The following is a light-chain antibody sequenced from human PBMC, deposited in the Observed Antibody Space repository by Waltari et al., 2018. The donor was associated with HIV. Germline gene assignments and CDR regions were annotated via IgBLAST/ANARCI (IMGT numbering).Light chain of an antibody. J-gene: IGKJ5*01. CDR2: WAS. CDR3: QQYYSTRIT. V-gene: IGKV4-1*01. Sequence: IVVHQSLESLPVSLGDSHTIICKSRQSVVYSSNNKNYLAWNQQKPGQPPKLLIYWASNRESGVPNRFSGSGSWTDSTLTISSLQAENVAIYYCQQYYSTRITFGQGTRLAIK. CDR1: QSVVYSSNNKNY.